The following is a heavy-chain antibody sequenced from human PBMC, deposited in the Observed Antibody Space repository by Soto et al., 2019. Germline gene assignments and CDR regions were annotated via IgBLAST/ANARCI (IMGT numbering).Heavy chain of an antibody. CDR3: AREETIRGDDC. CDR1: GYTFTSYD. CDR2: MNPNSGNT. D-gene: IGHD2-2*02. J-gene: IGHJ4*02. Sequence: QVQLVQSGAEVKKPGASVRVSCKASGYTFTSYDINWVRQAPGQGLEWMGWMNPNSGNTGYAQKFQGRVTITRNTSISTAYMELSSLRSEDTAVYYGAREETIRGDDCWGQGTLVTVSS. V-gene: IGHV1-8*01.